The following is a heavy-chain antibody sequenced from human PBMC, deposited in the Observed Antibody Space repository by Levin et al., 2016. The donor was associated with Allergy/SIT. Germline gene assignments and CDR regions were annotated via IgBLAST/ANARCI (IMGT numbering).Heavy chain of an antibody. D-gene: IGHD6-6*01. V-gene: IGHV1-46*01. CDR1: GYTFTSYY. CDR2: INPSGGST. Sequence: GESLKISCKASGYTFTSYYMHWVRQAPGQGLEWMGIINPSGGSTSYAQKFQGRVTMTRDTSTSTVYMELSSLRSEDTAVYYCARGDSSSSSRRYYFDYWGQGTLVTVSS. J-gene: IGHJ4*02. CDR3: ARGDSSSSSRRYYFDY.